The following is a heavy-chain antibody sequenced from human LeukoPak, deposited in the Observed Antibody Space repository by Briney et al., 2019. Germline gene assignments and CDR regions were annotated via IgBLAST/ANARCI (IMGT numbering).Heavy chain of an antibody. V-gene: IGHV3-7*03. CDR2: INQDGTDK. CDR1: GFTFSGRW. Sequence: GGSLRLPCAASGFTFSGRWMSWLRQASGKGLEWVANINQDGTDKYYVDSVKGRFTISRDNAKNSLYLQMNSLRAEDTAVYYCAREIVGTHKSRFDPWGQGTLVTVSS. CDR3: AREIVGTHKSRFDP. D-gene: IGHD1-26*01. J-gene: IGHJ5*02.